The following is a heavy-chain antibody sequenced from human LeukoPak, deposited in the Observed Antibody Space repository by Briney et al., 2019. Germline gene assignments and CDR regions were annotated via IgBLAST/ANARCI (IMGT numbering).Heavy chain of an antibody. V-gene: IGHV4-34*01. Sequence: SETLSLTCAVYGGSFSGYYWSWIRQPPGKGLEWIGEINHGGSTNYNPSLKSRVTISVDTSKNQFSLKLSSVTAADTAVYYCARGVEMATILTQFDYWGQGTLVTVSS. J-gene: IGHJ4*02. CDR3: ARGVEMATILTQFDY. CDR1: GGSFSGYY. D-gene: IGHD5-24*01. CDR2: INHGGST.